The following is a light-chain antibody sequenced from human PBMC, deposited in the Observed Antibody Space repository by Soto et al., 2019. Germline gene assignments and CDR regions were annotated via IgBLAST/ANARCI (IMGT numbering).Light chain of an antibody. CDR3: QQYHNWPPQYT. V-gene: IGKV3-15*01. CDR2: GAS. J-gene: IGKJ2*01. Sequence: EIVMTQSPATLSVSPGERANLSCRASQTVGSNIAWYQQKPGQAPRLLIHGASTRAPGVSDRFSGTGSGTEFTLTISSLQSEDFSVYYCQQYHNWPPQYTFGQGTRLQIK. CDR1: QTVGSN.